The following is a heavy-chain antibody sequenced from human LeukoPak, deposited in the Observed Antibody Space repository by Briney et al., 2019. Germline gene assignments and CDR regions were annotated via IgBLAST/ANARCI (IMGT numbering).Heavy chain of an antibody. CDR2: ISSTSSDT. D-gene: IGHD3-10*01. V-gene: IGHV3-21*05. J-gene: IGHJ4*02. Sequence: GGSLRLSCTASGFTYSDHGMNWVRQAPGKGLEWISYISSTSSDTYYLDSVRGRFTISRDNAKNSLYLQMNSLRAEDTSIYYCARRGPFFDYWGQGILVTVSS. CDR3: ARRGPFFDY. CDR1: GFTYSDHG.